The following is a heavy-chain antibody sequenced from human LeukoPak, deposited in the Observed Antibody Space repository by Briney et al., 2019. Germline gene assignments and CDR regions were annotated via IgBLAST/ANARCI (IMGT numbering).Heavy chain of an antibody. D-gene: IGHD3-9*01. CDR1: GFTFSSYS. J-gene: IGHJ4*02. CDR2: ISSSSSYI. Sequence: GGSLRLSCAASGFTFSSYSMNWVRQAPGKGLEWVSSISSSSSYIYYADSVKGRFTISRDNAKNSLYLQMNSLRAEDTAVYCCARDDDILTGYYFDYWGQGTLVTVSS. V-gene: IGHV3-21*01. CDR3: ARDDDILTGYYFDY.